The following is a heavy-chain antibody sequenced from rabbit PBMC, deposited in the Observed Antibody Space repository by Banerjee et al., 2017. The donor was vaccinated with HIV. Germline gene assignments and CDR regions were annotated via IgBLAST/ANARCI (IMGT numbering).Heavy chain of an antibody. J-gene: IGHJ4*01. V-gene: IGHV1S40*01. CDR3: ARWTTGGVSYGLYNL. Sequence: QSLEESGGDLVKPGASLTLTCTASGFSFSATYYMCWARQAPGKGLEWIACIYNGDGSTYYPTWAKGRFTISKTSSTTVTLQMTSLTAADTATYFCARWTTGGVSYGLYNLWGQGTPRHRL. D-gene: IGHD6-1*01. CDR2: IYNGDGST. CDR1: GFSFSATYY.